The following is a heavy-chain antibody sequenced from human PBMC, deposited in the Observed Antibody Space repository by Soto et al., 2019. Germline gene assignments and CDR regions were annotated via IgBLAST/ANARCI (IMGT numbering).Heavy chain of an antibody. CDR2: VSGSGSHT. J-gene: IGHJ4*01. V-gene: IGHV3-23*01. D-gene: IGHD3-3*01. CDR1: GFTFSNYA. CDR3: MRGGVGVVSDY. Sequence: GGSLRLSCTVSGFTFSNYAMSWVRQAPGKGLEWVSDVSGSGSHTYYADSVKGRFTIFRDNSKDRLYLQMNSLRAEDTAVYYCMRGGVGVVSDYWGHGTLVNVSS.